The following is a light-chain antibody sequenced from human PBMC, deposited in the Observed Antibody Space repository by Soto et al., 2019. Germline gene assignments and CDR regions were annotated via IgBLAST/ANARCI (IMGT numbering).Light chain of an antibody. V-gene: IGKV3-11*01. J-gene: IGKJ3*01. CDR1: QSVSSN. Sequence: EIVMTQSPATLSVSPWERATLSCRASQSVSSNLAWYQQRPGQAPRLLIYDASNRATGIPARFSGSGSGTDFTLTISSLEPEDFAIYYCHQRSNWPPSFGPGTKVDIK. CDR2: DAS. CDR3: HQRSNWPPS.